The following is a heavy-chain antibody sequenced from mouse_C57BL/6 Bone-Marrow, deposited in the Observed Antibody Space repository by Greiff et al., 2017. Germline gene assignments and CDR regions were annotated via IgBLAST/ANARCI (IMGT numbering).Heavy chain of an antibody. CDR1: GYTFTSYG. D-gene: IGHD1-1*01. J-gene: IGHJ2*01. Sequence: QVQLKESGAELARPGASVKLSCKASGYTFTSYGISWVKQRTGQGLEWIGEIYPRSGNTYYNEKFKGKATLTADKSSSTAYMELRSLTSEDSAVYFCARRPFITTVVGDYWGQGTTLTVSS. V-gene: IGHV1-81*01. CDR2: IYPRSGNT. CDR3: ARRPFITTVVGDY.